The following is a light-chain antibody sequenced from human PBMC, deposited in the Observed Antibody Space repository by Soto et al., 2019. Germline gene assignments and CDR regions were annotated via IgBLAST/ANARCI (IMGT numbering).Light chain of an antibody. CDR2: DVS. J-gene: IGLJ1*01. CDR1: SSDVGGYNY. CDR3: CSYAGSPYV. Sequence: QSALTQPRSVSASPGQSVAISCTGTSSDVGGYNYVSWYQQHPGKAPKLMIYDVSKWPSGVPDRFSGSKSGNTASLTISGLQAEDEADYYCCSYAGSPYVFGTGTKLTVL. V-gene: IGLV2-11*01.